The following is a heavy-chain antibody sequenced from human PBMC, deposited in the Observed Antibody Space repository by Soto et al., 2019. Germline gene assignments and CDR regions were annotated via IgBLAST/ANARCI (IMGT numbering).Heavy chain of an antibody. J-gene: IGHJ4*02. V-gene: IGHV3-33*01. Sequence: GGSLRLSCAASGFTFSSYGMHWVRQAPGKGLQWVAVIWYDGSNKYYADSVKGRFTISRDNSKNTLYLQMNSLRAEDTAVYYCARDANPRWLRLYYFDYWGQGTLVTVSS. CDR1: GFTFSSYG. D-gene: IGHD5-12*01. CDR2: IWYDGSNK. CDR3: ARDANPRWLRLYYFDY.